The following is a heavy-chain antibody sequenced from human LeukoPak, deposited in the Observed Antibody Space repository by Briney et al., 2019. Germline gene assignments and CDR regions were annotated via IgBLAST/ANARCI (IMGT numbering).Heavy chain of an antibody. CDR3: ARVWLTTVFSFDY. V-gene: IGHV4-30-2*01. Sequence: SQTLSLTCTVSGGSISSGGYYWSWIRQPPGKGLEWIGYIYQSGSTYYNPSLKSRVTISVDRSKNQFSLRLSSVTAADTAVYYCARVWLTTVFSFDYWGQGTLVTVSS. J-gene: IGHJ4*02. CDR1: GGSISSGGYY. D-gene: IGHD4-11*01. CDR2: IYQSGST.